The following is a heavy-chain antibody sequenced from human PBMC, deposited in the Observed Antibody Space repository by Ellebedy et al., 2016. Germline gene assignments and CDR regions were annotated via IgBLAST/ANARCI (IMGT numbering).Heavy chain of an antibody. J-gene: IGHJ4*02. V-gene: IGHV3-9*01. CDR3: TRAAQYLEIFDE. D-gene: IGHD3-3*01. CDR1: GFTFSNYG. Sequence: GGSLRLXXAASGFTFSNYGMTWVRQAPGKGLEWVSGISWNNNVIADADSVKGRFTISRDNAKNSLYLQMNNLRDDDTALYYCTRAAQYLEIFDEWGQGTLVTVSS. CDR2: ISWNNNVI.